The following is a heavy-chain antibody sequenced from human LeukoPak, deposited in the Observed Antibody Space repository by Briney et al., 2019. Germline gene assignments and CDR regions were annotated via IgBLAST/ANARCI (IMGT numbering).Heavy chain of an antibody. CDR2: ISAYNGNT. J-gene: IGHJ5*02. V-gene: IGHV1-18*01. CDR3: ARNLYSSSSTAWFDP. CDR1: GYTFTSYG. Sequence: GASVKVSCKASGYTFTSYGISWVRQAPGQGLEWMGWISAYNGNTNYAQKLQGRVTMTTDTSTSTAYMELRSLRTDDTAVYYCARNLYSSSSTAWFDPWGQGTLVTVSS. D-gene: IGHD6-6*01.